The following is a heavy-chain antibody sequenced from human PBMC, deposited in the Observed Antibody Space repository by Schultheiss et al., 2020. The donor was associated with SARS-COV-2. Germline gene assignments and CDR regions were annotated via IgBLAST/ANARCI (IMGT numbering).Heavy chain of an antibody. J-gene: IGHJ5*02. D-gene: IGHD5-18*01. CDR2: IYYSGST. CDR1: GGSISSYY. Sequence: SETLSLTCTVSGGSISSYYWSWIRQPPGKGLEWIGYIYYSGSTNYNPSLKSRVTISVDTSKNQFSLKLSSVTAADTAVYYCARGAGFSYGQSWFDPWGQGILVTVSS. V-gene: IGHV4-59*12. CDR3: ARGAGFSYGQSWFDP.